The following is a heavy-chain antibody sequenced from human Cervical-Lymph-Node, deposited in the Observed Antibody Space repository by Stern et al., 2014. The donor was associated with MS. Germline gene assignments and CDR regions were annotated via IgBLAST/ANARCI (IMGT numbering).Heavy chain of an antibody. J-gene: IGHJ4*02. D-gene: IGHD3-22*01. V-gene: IGHV4-61*01. CDR1: GGSLSSGSYY. CDR2: IYYRWST. CDR3: ARDRLDSSHPLDY. Sequence: VQLVESGPGLVKPSETLSLTCPASGGSLSSGSYYWGWIRQPPGKGLAWIGYIYYRWSTNYNPSLKSRVTISVDTSKNQFSLKLSSVTAADTAVYYCARDRLDSSHPLDYWGQGTLVTVSS.